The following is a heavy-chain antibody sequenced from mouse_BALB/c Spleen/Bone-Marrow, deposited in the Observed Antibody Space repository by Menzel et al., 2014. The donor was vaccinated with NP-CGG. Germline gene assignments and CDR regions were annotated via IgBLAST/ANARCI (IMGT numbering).Heavy chain of an antibody. CDR2: INSNGGST. D-gene: IGHD2-3*01. Sequence: DVMLVESGGGLVQPGGSLKLSCAASGFTFSSYGMSWVRQTPDKRLELVATINSNGGSTYYPDSVKGRFTISRDNAKNTLYLQMSSLKSEDTAMYYCARDGYYVFYAMDYWGQGTSVTVSS. CDR1: GFTFSSYG. CDR3: ARDGYYVFYAMDY. V-gene: IGHV5-6-3*01. J-gene: IGHJ4*01.